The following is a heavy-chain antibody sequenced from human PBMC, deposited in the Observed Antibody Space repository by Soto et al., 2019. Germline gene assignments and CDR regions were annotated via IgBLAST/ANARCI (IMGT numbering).Heavy chain of an antibody. CDR1: GFTFSNHA. CDR2: IGGGSGNT. J-gene: IGHJ6*02. D-gene: IGHD6-13*01. V-gene: IGHV3-23*01. Sequence: EVQLLESGGGLVQPGGSLRLSCAASGFTFSNHAMSWVRQAPGKGLEWVSSIGGGSGNTYYADSVKGRFTISRDNSKNTMSVEMNSLRAEDTALYYCAKHLAHLGGPAGTNHYYAMDVWGQGTTVSVSS. CDR3: AKHLAHLGGPAGTNHYYAMDV.